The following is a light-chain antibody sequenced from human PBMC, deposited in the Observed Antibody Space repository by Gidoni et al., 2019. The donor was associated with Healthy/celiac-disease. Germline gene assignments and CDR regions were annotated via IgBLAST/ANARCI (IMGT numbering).Light chain of an antibody. J-gene: IGKJ4*01. Sequence: EIVLTQSPGTMSLSPGERATITCRASQSVSSSYLAWYQQKPGQAPRLLIDGASSRATGIPDRFSGSGSGTDFTLTIIRLEPEDFAVYYCQQYGSSPLTFGGGTKVEIK. CDR1: QSVSSSY. CDR2: GAS. V-gene: IGKV3-20*01. CDR3: QQYGSSPLT.